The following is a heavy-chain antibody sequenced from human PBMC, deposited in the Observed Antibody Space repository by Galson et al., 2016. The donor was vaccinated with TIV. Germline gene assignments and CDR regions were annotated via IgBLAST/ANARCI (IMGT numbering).Heavy chain of an antibody. CDR2: IIPILGIA. CDR3: ASDHEGDSWSGSYRVGYYNFTDA. V-gene: IGHV1-69*02. J-gene: IGHJ6*03. CDR1: GGTFSSFT. D-gene: IGHD3-3*01. Sequence: SVKVSCKASGGTFSSFTISWVRQAPGQGLEWMGRIIPILGIANYAQKFQGRLSIIADKSTSTAYMEMSSLRSEDTAVYYCASDHEGDSWSGSYRVGYYNFTDAWGKGTTVTVSS.